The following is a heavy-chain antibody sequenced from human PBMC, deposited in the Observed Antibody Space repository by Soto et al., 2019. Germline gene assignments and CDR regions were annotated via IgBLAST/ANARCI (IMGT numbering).Heavy chain of an antibody. V-gene: IGHV1-18*01. Sequence: VASVKVSCKASGYTFTSYGISWVRQAPGQGLEWMGWVSAYSSHRNYAQKFQGRITVTTDTSTTTSYMELRSLRSDDTAIYYCAKSRSSSGATDAFGVWGQGTMVTVSS. CDR2: VSAYSSHR. CDR3: AKSRSSSGATDAFGV. D-gene: IGHD6-19*01. CDR1: GYTFTSYG. J-gene: IGHJ3*01.